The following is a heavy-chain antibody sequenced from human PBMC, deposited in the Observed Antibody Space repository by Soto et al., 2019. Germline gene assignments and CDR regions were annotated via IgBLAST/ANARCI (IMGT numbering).Heavy chain of an antibody. CDR2: IIPIFGTA. CDR3: ARERYFSCGSCHTHLMYV. Sequence: SVNVSCKASGGTFSSYAISWVRQAPGQGHEWMGGIIPIFGTANYAQKFQGRVTITADESTSTAYMELSSLRSEDTAVYYCARERYFSCGSCHTHLMYVCGQGSTVTVSS. D-gene: IGHD2-15*01. V-gene: IGHV1-69*13. CDR1: GGTFSSYA. J-gene: IGHJ6*02.